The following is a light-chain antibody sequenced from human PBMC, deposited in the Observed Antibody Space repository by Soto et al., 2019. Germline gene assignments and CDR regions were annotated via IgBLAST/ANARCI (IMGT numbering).Light chain of an antibody. Sequence: DIQMTQSPSSLSASVGDRVTITCRASQGXXXXLAWYQQKPGKVPKLLIYAASTLQXGVPSRFSGSGSGTDXXXXXXXXXXXDVATYYCXXYNSAPLTFGGGTKVEIK. CDR2: AAS. V-gene: IGKV1-27*01. J-gene: IGKJ4*01. CDR1: QGXXXX. CDR3: XXYNSAPLT.